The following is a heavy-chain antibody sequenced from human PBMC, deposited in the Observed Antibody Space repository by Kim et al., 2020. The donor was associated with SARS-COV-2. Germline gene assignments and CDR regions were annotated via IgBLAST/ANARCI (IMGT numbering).Heavy chain of an antibody. D-gene: IGHD3-22*01. V-gene: IGHV3-21*01. CDR1: GFTFSSYS. CDR3: ARDYYDSSGYLGRSYYYYYGMDV. J-gene: IGHJ6*02. CDR2: ISSSSSYI. Sequence: GGSLRLSCAASGFTFSSYSMNWVRQAPGKGLEWVSSISSSSSYIYYADSVKGRFTISRDNAKNSLYLQMNSLRAEDTAVYYCARDYYDSSGYLGRSYYYYYGMDVWGQGTTVTVSS.